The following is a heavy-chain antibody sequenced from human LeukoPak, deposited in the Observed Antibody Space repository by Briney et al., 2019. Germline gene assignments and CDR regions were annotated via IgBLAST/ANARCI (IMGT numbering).Heavy chain of an antibody. J-gene: IGHJ3*02. CDR1: GYSFTNYY. CDR2: ISPSGGST. V-gene: IGHV1-46*01. Sequence: ASVKVSCKASGYSFTNYYMHWVRQAPGQGLEWMGIISPSGGSTSYAQKFQGRVTMTRDTSTSTDYMNLSSLRSEDTAVYYCARRRVPAAIVTQGSDDAFDIWGQGTMVTVSS. D-gene: IGHD2-2*02. CDR3: ARRRVPAAIVTQGSDDAFDI.